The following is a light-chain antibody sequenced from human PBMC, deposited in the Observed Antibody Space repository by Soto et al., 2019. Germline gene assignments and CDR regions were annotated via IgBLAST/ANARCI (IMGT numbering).Light chain of an antibody. CDR1: SFDVGGYNY. J-gene: IGLJ2*01. V-gene: IGLV2-14*03. Sequence: QSALTQPASVSGSPGQSITISCTGTSFDVGGYNYVSWYQQHPGKAPKTLIYDVTNRPSGISNRFSGSKSGNTASLTISDLQTEDEADYYCSSYTAYSRVVFGRGTKLTVL. CDR3: SSYTAYSRVV. CDR2: DVT.